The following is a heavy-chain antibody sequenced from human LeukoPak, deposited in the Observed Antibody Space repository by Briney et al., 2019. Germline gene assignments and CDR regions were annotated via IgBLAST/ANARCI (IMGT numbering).Heavy chain of an antibody. CDR2: IKVDGSEE. V-gene: IGHV3-7*01. CDR3: TTVEEIAAAGSDY. D-gene: IGHD6-13*01. Sequence: GGSLRLSCAASGFAFQSYWMSWVRQAPGKGLEWVANIKVDGSEEYYMDSVKGRFTISRDNAKNSLYLQMNSLRAEDTAVYYCTTVEEIAAAGSDYWGQGTLVTVSS. CDR1: GFAFQSYW. J-gene: IGHJ4*02.